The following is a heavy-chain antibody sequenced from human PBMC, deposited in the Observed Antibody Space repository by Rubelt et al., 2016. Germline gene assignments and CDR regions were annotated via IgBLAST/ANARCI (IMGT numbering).Heavy chain of an antibody. CDR2: INHSGST. CDR1: GGSFSGYY. Sequence: VQLQQWGAGLLKPSETLSLTCAVYGGSFSGYYWSWIRQLPGMGLEWIGEINHSGSTNYNPSLKCRVTISVDTSKNQFSLKLSSVTDADTAVYYCARQSGRAARRLIWGQGTMVTVSS. CDR3: ARQSGRAARRLI. V-gene: IGHV4-34*01. D-gene: IGHD6-6*01. J-gene: IGHJ3*02.